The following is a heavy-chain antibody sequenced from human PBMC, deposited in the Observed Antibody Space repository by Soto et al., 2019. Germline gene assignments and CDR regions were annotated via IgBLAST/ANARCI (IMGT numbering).Heavy chain of an antibody. J-gene: IGHJ5*02. CDR1: GYTFTSYC. CDR3: ARTYPLLPLGRNDNWFDP. Sequence: ASVKVSCKASGYTFTSYCISWVRQAPGQGLEWMGWISAYNGNTNYAQKLQGRVTMTTDTSTSTAYMELRSLRSDDTAVYYCARTYPLLPLGRNDNWFDPWGQGTLVTVSS. CDR2: ISAYNGNT. V-gene: IGHV1-18*01. D-gene: IGHD2-8*01.